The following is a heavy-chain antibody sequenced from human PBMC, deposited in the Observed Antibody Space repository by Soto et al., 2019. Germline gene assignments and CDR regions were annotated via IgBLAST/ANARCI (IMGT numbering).Heavy chain of an antibody. V-gene: IGHV1-58*01. CDR3: AANEYSSSSPFQH. Sequence: SVKVSCKASGFTFTSSAVQWVRQARGQRLEWIGWIVVGSGNTNYAQKFQERVTITRDMSTSTAYLELSSLRSEDTAVYYCAANEYSSSSPFQHWGQGTLGTVSS. CDR1: GFTFTSSA. CDR2: IVVGSGNT. J-gene: IGHJ1*01. D-gene: IGHD6-6*01.